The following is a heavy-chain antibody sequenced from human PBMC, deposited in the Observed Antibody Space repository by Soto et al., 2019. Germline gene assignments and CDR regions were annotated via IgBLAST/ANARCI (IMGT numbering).Heavy chain of an antibody. J-gene: IGHJ4*02. V-gene: IGHV1-8*01. Sequence: QVQLVQSGAEVKKPGASVKVSCKASGYTFTSYDINWVRQATGQGLEWMGWMNTNSGNTGYAQKFQGRVTMTRNTSISTAYMELSSLRSEDTAVYYCARGHRGPLGGSYRFLYWGQGTLVTVSS. CDR2: MNTNSGNT. CDR1: GYTFTSYD. D-gene: IGHD3-16*02. CDR3: ARGHRGPLGGSYRFLY.